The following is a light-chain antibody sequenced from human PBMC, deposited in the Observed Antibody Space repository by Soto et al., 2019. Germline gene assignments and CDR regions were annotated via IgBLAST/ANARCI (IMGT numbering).Light chain of an antibody. J-gene: IGLJ2*01. Sequence: QSVLAQPPSASGTPGQRVTISCSGSTSNVGSNLASWYQQLPGSAPKLLIYNDYERPSGVPDRFSGSKSGTSASLGISGLRSDDEADYFCAVWDDSLSGVVVGGGTKLTVL. CDR2: NDY. CDR1: TSNVGSNL. V-gene: IGLV1-47*02. CDR3: AVWDDSLSGVV.